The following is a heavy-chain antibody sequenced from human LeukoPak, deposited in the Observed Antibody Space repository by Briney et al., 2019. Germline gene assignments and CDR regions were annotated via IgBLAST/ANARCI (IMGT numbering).Heavy chain of an antibody. V-gene: IGHV3-48*01. CDR3: AREAYGDYSGMDV. J-gene: IGHJ6*02. D-gene: IGHD4-17*01. Sequence: GGSLRLSCTASGFTFSSYSMNWVRQAPGKGLEWVSYISSSSSTINYADSVKGRFTISRDNAKNSLYLQMNSLRAEDTAVYYCAREAYGDYSGMDVWGQGTTVTVSS. CDR2: ISSSSSTI. CDR1: GFTFSSYS.